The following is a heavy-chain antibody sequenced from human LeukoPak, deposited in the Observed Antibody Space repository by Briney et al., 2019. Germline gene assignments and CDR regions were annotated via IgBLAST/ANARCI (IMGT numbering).Heavy chain of an antibody. CDR3: ARAGTVEMTPLDY. Sequence: GASVKVSCKASGYTFTGYYMHWVRQAPGQGLEWMGWINLNSGGANYAQKFQGWVTMTRDTSISTAYMELSRLRSDDTAVYYCARAGTVEMTPLDYWGQGTLVTVSS. V-gene: IGHV1-2*04. CDR2: INLNSGGA. D-gene: IGHD5-24*01. CDR1: GYTFTGYY. J-gene: IGHJ4*02.